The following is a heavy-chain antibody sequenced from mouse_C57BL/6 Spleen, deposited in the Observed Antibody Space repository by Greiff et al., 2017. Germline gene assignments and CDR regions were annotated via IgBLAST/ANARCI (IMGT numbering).Heavy chain of an antibody. V-gene: IGHV1-5*01. CDR1: GYTFTSYW. CDR2: IYPGNSDT. J-gene: IGHJ1*03. Sequence: EVQLLESGTVLARPGASVKMSCKTSGYTFTSYWMHWVKQRPGQGLEWIGAIYPGNSDTSYNQKFKGKAKLTAVTSASTAYMELSNLTNEDSAVYYCTRWKFYDYDGYWYFDVWGTGTTVTVSS. D-gene: IGHD2-4*01. CDR3: TRWKFYDYDGYWYFDV.